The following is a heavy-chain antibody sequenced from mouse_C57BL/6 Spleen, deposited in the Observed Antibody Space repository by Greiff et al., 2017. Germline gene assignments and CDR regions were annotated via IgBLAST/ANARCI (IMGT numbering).Heavy chain of an antibody. Sequence: EVHLVESGGGLVKPGGSLKLSCAASGFTFSDYGMHWVRQAPEKGLEWVAYISSGSSTIYYADTVKGRFTISRDNAKNTLFLQMTSLRSEDTAMYYCARNYYYGSSYVDWYFDVWGTGTTVTVSS. CDR2: ISSGSSTI. CDR1: GFTFSDYG. J-gene: IGHJ1*03. V-gene: IGHV5-17*01. D-gene: IGHD1-1*01. CDR3: ARNYYYGSSYVDWYFDV.